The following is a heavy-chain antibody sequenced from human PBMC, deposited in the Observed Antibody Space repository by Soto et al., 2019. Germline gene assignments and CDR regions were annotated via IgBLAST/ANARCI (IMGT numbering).Heavy chain of an antibody. CDR3: AKVGVRYCSGGSCYFHY. CDR2: ISGGGDST. CDR1: GFTFGSYA. D-gene: IGHD2-15*01. Sequence: EVQLLESGGGLVQPGGSLRLCWAASGFTFGSYAMTWVRQAPGKGLEWVSAISGGGDSTYYADSVQGRFTISRDNSRTTVYLQMNSLRAEDTAVYYCAKVGVRYCSGGSCYFHYWGQGTLVTVSS. V-gene: IGHV3-23*01. J-gene: IGHJ4*02.